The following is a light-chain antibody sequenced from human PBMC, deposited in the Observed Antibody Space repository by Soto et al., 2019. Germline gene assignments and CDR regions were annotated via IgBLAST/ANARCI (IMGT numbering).Light chain of an antibody. CDR1: QSISSY. J-gene: IGKJ1*01. Sequence: DIQMTQSPSSLSASVGDRVTITCRASQSISSYLNWYQQKPGKAPKFLIYGASSLQSGVPSRFNGGGSGTDFTLTISNLQPEDSATYYCQQGYNTFWTFGRGAKADIK. CDR2: GAS. V-gene: IGKV1-39*01. CDR3: QQGYNTFWT.